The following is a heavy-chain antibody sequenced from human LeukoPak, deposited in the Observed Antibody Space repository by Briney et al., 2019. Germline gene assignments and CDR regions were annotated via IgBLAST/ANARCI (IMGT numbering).Heavy chain of an antibody. D-gene: IGHD2-21*02. V-gene: IGHV3-7*01. CDR2: INYHGSDK. J-gene: IGHJ4*02. CDR3: TRGDPDY. Sequence: PGGSLRLSCAASGFTFSDYWMQWVRQAPGKGLEWVANINYHGSDKYLVDSVKGRFTISRDNAKNSLFLQMNSLRDEATAVYYCTRGDPDYWGRGTLVTVSS. CDR1: GFTFSDYW.